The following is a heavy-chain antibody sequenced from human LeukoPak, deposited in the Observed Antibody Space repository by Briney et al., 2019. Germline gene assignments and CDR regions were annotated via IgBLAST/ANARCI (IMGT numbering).Heavy chain of an antibody. CDR1: GGSFSGYY. J-gene: IGHJ4*02. CDR2: INHSGST. V-gene: IGHV4-34*01. Sequence: SETLSLTCAVYGGSFSGYYWSWIRQPPGKGLEWIGEINHSGSTNYNPSLKSRVTISVDTSKNQFSLKLSSVTAAGTAVYYCARVPKYYYDSSGYYPRDYWGQGTLVTVSS. CDR3: ARVPKYYYDSSGYYPRDY. D-gene: IGHD3-22*01.